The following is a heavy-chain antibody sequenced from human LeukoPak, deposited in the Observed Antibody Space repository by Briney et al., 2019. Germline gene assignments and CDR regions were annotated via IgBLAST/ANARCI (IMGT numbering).Heavy chain of an antibody. D-gene: IGHD4-17*01. V-gene: IGHV3-48*03. CDR2: ISSSGSTI. Sequence: PGGSLRLSCAASGFTFSSYEMNWVRRAPGKGLEWVSYISSSGSTIYYADSVKGRFTISRDNAKNSLYLQMNSLRAEDTAVYYCARDNYDYGDYISQGNYYGMDVWGQGTTVTVSS. J-gene: IGHJ6*02. CDR3: ARDNYDYGDYISQGNYYGMDV. CDR1: GFTFSSYE.